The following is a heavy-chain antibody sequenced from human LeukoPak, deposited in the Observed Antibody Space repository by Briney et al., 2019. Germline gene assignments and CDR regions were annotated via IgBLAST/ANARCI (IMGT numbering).Heavy chain of an antibody. J-gene: IGHJ4*02. CDR2: IYPGGSDS. V-gene: IGHV5-51*01. CDR1: GYIFSSYW. CDR3: ARLGYCSCTSCYGVDY. D-gene: IGHD2-2*01. Sequence: HGESLKISCKGSGYIFSSYWIAWVRQMPGKGLEWMGIIYPGGSDSRYSPPFQGQVTISADKSITTAYLQWSSLKASDTAMYYCARLGYCSCTSCYGVDYWGQGTLVTVSS.